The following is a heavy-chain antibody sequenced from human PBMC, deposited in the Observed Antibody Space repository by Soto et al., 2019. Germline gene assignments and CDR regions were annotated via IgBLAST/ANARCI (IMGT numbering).Heavy chain of an antibody. CDR1: GAIFSSNA. CDR2: ILPIFGRT. Sequence: QVQLVQSGAEVKKRGSSVKVTCKASGAIFSSNAISWVRQAPGQGLEWMGGILPIFGRTNYAQKFQGRVTITADESTRTAYMELSSLKSEDTAVYYCATGGRGYSYAPRFYFEYWGQGTLVTVSS. D-gene: IGHD5-18*01. J-gene: IGHJ4*02. V-gene: IGHV1-69*01. CDR3: ATGGRGYSYAPRFYFEY.